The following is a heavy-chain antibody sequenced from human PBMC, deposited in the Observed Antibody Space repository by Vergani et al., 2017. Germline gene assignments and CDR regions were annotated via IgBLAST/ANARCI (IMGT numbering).Heavy chain of an antibody. J-gene: IGHJ6*03. CDR1: GGSFSGYY. CDR3: ARGYCSGGSCYSHYYDMDV. D-gene: IGHD2-15*01. V-gene: IGHV4-34*01. CDR2: INHSGST. Sequence: QVQLQQWGAGLLKPSETLSLTCAVYGGSFSGYYWSWIRQPPGKGLEWIGEINHSGSTNYNPSLKSRVTISVDTSKNQFSLKLSSVTAADTAVYYCARGYCSGGSCYSHYYDMDVWGKGTTVTVSS.